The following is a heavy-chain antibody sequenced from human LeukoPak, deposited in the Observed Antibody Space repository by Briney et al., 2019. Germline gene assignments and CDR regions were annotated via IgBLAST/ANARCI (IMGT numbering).Heavy chain of an antibody. CDR2: ISSSSSNI. J-gene: IGHJ5*02. D-gene: IGHD3-16*02. CDR3: ARDREGDYIWGSYRPYWFEP. V-gene: IGHV3-21*01. Sequence: PGGSLRLSCAASGFTFSSYSMNWVRQAPGKGLEWVSSISSSSSNIYYADSVKGRFTISRDKAKNSLCLQMNSLRAGDSSVYYCARDREGDYIWGSYRPYWFEPRGQGTLVTVSS. CDR1: GFTFSSYS.